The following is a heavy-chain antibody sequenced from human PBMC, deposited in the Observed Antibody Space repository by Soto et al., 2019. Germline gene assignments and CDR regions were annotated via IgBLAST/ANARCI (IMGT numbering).Heavy chain of an antibody. V-gene: IGHV3-33*01. CDR2: IWYDGSNK. CDR3: ARDRGYNYGYIYY. D-gene: IGHD5-18*01. J-gene: IGHJ4*02. CDR1: GFTFSSYG. Sequence: QVQLVESGGGVVQPGRSLRLSCAASGFTFSSYGMHWVRQAPGKGLEWVAVIWYDGSNKYYADSVKGRFTISRDNSKNTLYLQMNSLRAEDTAVYYCARDRGYNYGYIYYWGQGTLVTVSS.